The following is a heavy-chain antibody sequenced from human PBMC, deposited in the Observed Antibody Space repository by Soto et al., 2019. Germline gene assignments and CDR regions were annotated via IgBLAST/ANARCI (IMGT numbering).Heavy chain of an antibody. V-gene: IGHV1-2*02. CDR3: ARESAYCGXDCYSGGYYYYYYGMDV. CDR2: INPNSGGT. Sequence: ASVKVSCKASGYTFTGYYMHWVRQAPGQGLEWMGWINPNSGGTNYAQKFQGRVTMTRDTSISTAYMELSRLRSDDTAVYYCARESAYCGXDCYSGGYYYYYYGMDVWGQGTTVTVSS. CDR1: GYTFTGYY. J-gene: IGHJ6*02. D-gene: IGHD2-21*02.